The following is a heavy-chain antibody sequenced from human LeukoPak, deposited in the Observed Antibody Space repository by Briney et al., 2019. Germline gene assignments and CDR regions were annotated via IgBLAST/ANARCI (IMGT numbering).Heavy chain of an antibody. Sequence: SETLSLTCTVSGASINNEILYWGWIRQPPGKGLDWIADIYFTGSTYYNPSLKSRVTISVDTSKNQFSLKLSSVTAADTAVYYCARRHCIDGLCPFDYWGQGTLVTASS. J-gene: IGHJ4*02. CDR2: IYFTGST. CDR1: GASINNEILY. D-gene: IGHD2-8*01. V-gene: IGHV4-39*01. CDR3: ARRHCIDGLCPFDY.